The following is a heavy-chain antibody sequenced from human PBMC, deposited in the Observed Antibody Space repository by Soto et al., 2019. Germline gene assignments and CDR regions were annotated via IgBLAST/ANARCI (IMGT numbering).Heavy chain of an antibody. D-gene: IGHD3-22*01. Sequence: QVQLVQSGAEVKKPGSSVKVSCKASGGTFSSYTISWVRQAPGQGLEWMGRIIPILGIANYAQKFQGRVTITADKSTSTAYMELSSLRSEDTAVYYCARGFYDSSGYYVFWGQGTLVTVSS. V-gene: IGHV1-69*02. CDR2: IIPILGIA. CDR3: ARGFYDSSGYYVF. J-gene: IGHJ4*02. CDR1: GGTFSSYT.